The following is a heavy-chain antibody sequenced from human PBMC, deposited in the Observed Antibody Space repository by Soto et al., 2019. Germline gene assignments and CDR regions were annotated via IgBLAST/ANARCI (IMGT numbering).Heavy chain of an antibody. CDR2: IDPSDSYT. CDR1: GYSFTSYW. V-gene: IGHV5-10-1*01. J-gene: IGHJ6*02. CDR3: ARLISHYYYGMDF. Sequence: PGESLKISCKGSGYSFTSYWISWVRQMPGKGMEWMGRIDPSDSYTNYSPSFQGHVTISAVKSISTAYLQWSSLKASNTAMYYCARLISHYYYGMDFWGQGTTVTVSS. D-gene: IGHD2-15*01.